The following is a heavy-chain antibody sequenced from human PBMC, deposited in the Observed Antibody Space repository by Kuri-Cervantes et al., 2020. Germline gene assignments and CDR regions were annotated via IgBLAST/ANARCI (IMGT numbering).Heavy chain of an antibody. V-gene: IGHV4-59*01. J-gene: IGHJ4*02. Sequence: SETLSLTCTVSGGSISSYYWNWFRQPPGKGLEWIGYIYYSGSTNYNPSLKGRVTISVDTSKNQFSLKLSSVTAADTAVYYCARAWFGEQWPGFDYWGQGTLVTVSS. CDR2: IYYSGST. CDR3: ARAWFGEQWPGFDY. CDR1: GGSISSYY. D-gene: IGHD3-10*01.